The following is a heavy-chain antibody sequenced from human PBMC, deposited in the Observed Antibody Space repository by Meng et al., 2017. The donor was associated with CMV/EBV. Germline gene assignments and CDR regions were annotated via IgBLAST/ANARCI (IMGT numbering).Heavy chain of an antibody. Sequence: GGSLRLSCAASGFTFDDYAMHWVRQAPGKGLEWVSGISWNSGSIGYADSVKGRFTISRDNAKNSLYLQMNSLRAEDTAVYYCAIHSNYFDYWGQGTLVTVSS. D-gene: IGHD4-11*01. V-gene: IGHV3-9*01. CDR3: AIHSNYFDY. CDR2: ISWNSGSI. CDR1: GFTFDDYA. J-gene: IGHJ4*02.